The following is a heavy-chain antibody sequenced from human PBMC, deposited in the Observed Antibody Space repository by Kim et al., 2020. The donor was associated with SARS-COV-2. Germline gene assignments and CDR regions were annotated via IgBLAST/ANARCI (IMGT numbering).Heavy chain of an antibody. CDR2: MSDDERNE. V-gene: IGHV3-30*18. CDR1: GFTFSSYA. CDR3: AKD. Sequence: GALRLSCTTSGFTFSSYAMHWVRQAPGKGLEWVAVMSDDERNEYYADSVKGRFTISRDDSKNTLFLQMKSLRPEDAAIYYCAKDRGR. J-gene: IGHJ2*01.